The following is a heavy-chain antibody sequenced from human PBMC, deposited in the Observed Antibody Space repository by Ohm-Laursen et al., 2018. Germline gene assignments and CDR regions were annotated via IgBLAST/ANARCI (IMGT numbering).Heavy chain of an antibody. J-gene: IGHJ6*02. CDR1: GFTFDDYA. V-gene: IGHV3-9*01. CDR3: AKDTGAHLGYYYYGMDV. CDR2: ISWNSGSI. D-gene: IGHD7-27*01. Sequence: SLRLSCAASGFTFDDYAMHWVRQAPGKGLEWVSGISWNSGSIGYADSVKGRFTISRDNAKNSLYLQMNSLRAEDTALYYCAKDTGAHLGYYYYGMDVWGQGTTVTVSS.